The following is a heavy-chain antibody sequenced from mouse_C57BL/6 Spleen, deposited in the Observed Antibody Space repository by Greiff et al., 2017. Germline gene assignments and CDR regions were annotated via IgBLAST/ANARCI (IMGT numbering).Heavy chain of an antibody. CDR2: INPNCGTT. D-gene: IGHD2-3*01. CDR1: GYSFTDYN. CDR3: AISGGYYCFDY. Sequence: VQLQQSGAELVKPGASVKISCKASGYSFTDYNMNWVKQSSGKSLEWIGLINPNCGTTSYNEKFKGKATLTVDKSSSTAYMQLSSLTSEDSAVYYCAISGGYYCFDYWGPGTTLTVSS. J-gene: IGHJ2*01. V-gene: IGHV1-39*01.